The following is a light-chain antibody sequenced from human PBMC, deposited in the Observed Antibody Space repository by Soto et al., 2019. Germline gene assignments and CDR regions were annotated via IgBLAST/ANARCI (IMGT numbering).Light chain of an antibody. CDR2: GAS. V-gene: IGKV3-20*01. CDR1: QSVSSSY. Sequence: EIVLTQSPGTLSLSPGERATLSCRASQSVSSSYLAWYQQKPGQAPRLLIYGASSRATGIPDRFSGSGSGTDFTLTISRLEPEDFAVYYCQQYNNWPLITFGQGTRLE. CDR3: QQYNNWPLIT. J-gene: IGKJ5*01.